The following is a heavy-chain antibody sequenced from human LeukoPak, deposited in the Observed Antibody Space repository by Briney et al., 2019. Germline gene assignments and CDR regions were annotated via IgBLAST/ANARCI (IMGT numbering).Heavy chain of an antibody. CDR3: ARDSALRCSSTSCYFDY. J-gene: IGHJ4*02. V-gene: IGHV1-69*04. CDR1: GGTFSGYS. CDR2: ITPNLAIT. Sequence: SVKVSCKASGGTFSGYSISWVRQAPGQGPEWLGRITPNLAITDYAQKFRGRVTLTADKSTSTVYMELGSLTSEDTAAYYCARDSALRCSSTSCYFDYWGQGTLVTVSS. D-gene: IGHD2-2*01.